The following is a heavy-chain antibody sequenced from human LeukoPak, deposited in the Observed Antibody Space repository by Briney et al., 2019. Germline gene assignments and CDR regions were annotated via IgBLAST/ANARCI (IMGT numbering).Heavy chain of an antibody. D-gene: IGHD6-19*01. CDR3: ARGGRVAGYNWFDP. Sequence: PSETLSLTCTVSGGSISSYYWSWIRQPPGKGLEWIGYIYYSGSTNYNPSLKSRITISVDTSKNQFSLKLSSVTAADTAVYYCARGGRVAGYNWFDPWGQGTLVTVSS. CDR1: GGSISSYY. CDR2: IYYSGST. J-gene: IGHJ5*02. V-gene: IGHV4-59*08.